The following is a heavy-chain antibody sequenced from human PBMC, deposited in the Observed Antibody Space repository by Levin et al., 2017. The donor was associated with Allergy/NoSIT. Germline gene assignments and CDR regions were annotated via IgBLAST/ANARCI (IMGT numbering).Heavy chain of an antibody. Sequence: SETLSLTCSVSGGSISGSYWNWIRQPPGKGLEWIGYMYVDGRTNYKPTLKSRVSMSADTSKNQISLNLRSVTAADTAVYFCVRGLLDPSTTGRCYFDSWGPGSLVAVSS. D-gene: IGHD4-11*01. J-gene: IGHJ4*02. CDR3: VRGLLDPSTTGRCYFDS. V-gene: IGHV4-59*01. CDR2: MYVDGRT. CDR1: GGSISGSY.